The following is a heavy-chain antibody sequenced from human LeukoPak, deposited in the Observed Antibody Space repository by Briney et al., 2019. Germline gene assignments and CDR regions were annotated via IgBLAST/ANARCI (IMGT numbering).Heavy chain of an antibody. CDR2: INTVGSYI. V-gene: IGHV3-21*04. D-gene: IGHD2-21*02. CDR1: GFTFVSYS. Sequence: GGSLRLSCAASGFTFVSYSFNWVRQAPGKGLEWVSSINTVGSYIYYADSVKVRFTISRDNSKKTVSLQMNSLRVDDTAVYYCAKGGAAMTEAPHGDVVTTTLDGFDIWGQGSMVTVSS. CDR3: AKGGAAMTEAPHGDVVTTTLDGFDI. J-gene: IGHJ3*02.